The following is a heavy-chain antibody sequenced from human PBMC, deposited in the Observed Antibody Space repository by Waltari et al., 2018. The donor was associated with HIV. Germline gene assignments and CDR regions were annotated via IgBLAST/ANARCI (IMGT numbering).Heavy chain of an antibody. D-gene: IGHD6-13*01. CDR3: AKDSQQLVNYFDY. CDR2: ISGGGEST. CDR1: GFPFSSHG. V-gene: IGHV3-23*01. J-gene: IGHJ4*02. Sequence: EVQLLESGGGLVQHGGSLRLSWAASGFPFSSHGISWVRQAPGKGLEWVSGISGGGESTYYAASVKGRFTISRDNSKNTLYLQMNSLRAEDTAVYYCAKDSQQLVNYFDYWGQGTLVTVAS.